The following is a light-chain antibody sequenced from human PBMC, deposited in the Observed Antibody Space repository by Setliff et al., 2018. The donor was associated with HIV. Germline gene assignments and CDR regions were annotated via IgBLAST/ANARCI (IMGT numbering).Light chain of an antibody. CDR1: SSNIGTNY. V-gene: IGLV1-47*01. Sequence: QSALTQPPSASETPGQRVTISCSGRSSNIGTNYVFWYQHLPGTAPKLLIYRDNQRPSGVPDRFSSSKSDTSAPLAISGLRSEDEAHYYCAVWDDRLSGWVLGGGTK. J-gene: IGLJ3*02. CDR2: RDN. CDR3: AVWDDRLSGWV.